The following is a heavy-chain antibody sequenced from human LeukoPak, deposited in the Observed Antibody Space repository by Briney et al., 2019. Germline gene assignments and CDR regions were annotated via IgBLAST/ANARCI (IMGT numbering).Heavy chain of an antibody. D-gene: IGHD2-15*01. J-gene: IGHJ4*02. V-gene: IGHV4-4*07. CDR2: IYTSGST. CDR3: ARGKVAATYYFDY. CDR1: EGTTSSYY. Sequence: PHTLSLTRAVSEGTTSSYYWSWIRQPAGKGLEWIGRIYTSGSTNYNPSLKSRVTMSVDTSKNQFSLKLSSVTAADTAVYYCARGKVAATYYFDYRVQGTLVTVSS.